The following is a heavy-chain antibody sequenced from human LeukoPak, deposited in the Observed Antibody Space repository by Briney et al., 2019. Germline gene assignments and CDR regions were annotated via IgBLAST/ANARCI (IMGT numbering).Heavy chain of an antibody. V-gene: IGHV3-9*01. Sequence: GRSLRLSCAGSGFIFNNYAMHWVRQPPGKGLEWVSGISWNSGTIDYADSVRGRFTISRDNAKNSLYLQMDSLRVEDTAFYYCAKDNRRHYTSGPNPDSLHWGQGALVTVSS. D-gene: IGHD6-19*01. J-gene: IGHJ4*02. CDR2: ISWNSGTI. CDR3: AKDNRRHYTSGPNPDSLH. CDR1: GFIFNNYA.